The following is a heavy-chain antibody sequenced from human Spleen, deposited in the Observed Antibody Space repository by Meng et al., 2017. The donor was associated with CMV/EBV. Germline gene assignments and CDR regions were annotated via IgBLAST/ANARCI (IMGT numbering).Heavy chain of an antibody. V-gene: IGHV4-38-2*02. D-gene: IGHD3-9*01. J-gene: IGHJ6*02. CDR2: IYHSGST. Sequence: SETLSLTCTVSGYSISSGYYWGWIRQPPGKGLEWIGSIYHSGSTYYNPSLKSRVTISVDTSKNQFSLKLSSVTAADTAVYYCARIPRGVLRYPYYYYGMDVWGQGTTVTVSS. CDR3: ARIPRGVLRYPYYYYGMDV. CDR1: GYSISSGYY.